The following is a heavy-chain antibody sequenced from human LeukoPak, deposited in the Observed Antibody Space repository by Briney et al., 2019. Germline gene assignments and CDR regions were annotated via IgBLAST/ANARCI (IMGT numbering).Heavy chain of an antibody. CDR3: AREVGATVGCYYGMDV. Sequence: GGSLRLSCAASGFTFSDYYMSWIRQAPGKGLEWVSYISSSGSTIYYADSVKGRFTISRDNAKNSLYLQMNSLRAEDTAVYYCAREVGATVGCYYGMDVWGQGTTVTVSS. CDR1: GFTFSDYY. J-gene: IGHJ6*02. V-gene: IGHV3-11*01. CDR2: ISSSGSTI. D-gene: IGHD1-26*01.